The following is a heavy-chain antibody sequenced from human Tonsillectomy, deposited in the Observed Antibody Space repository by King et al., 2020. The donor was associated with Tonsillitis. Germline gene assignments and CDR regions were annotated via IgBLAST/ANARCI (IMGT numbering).Heavy chain of an antibody. CDR2: IYSGGST. CDR3: ARDYHMDV. J-gene: IGHJ6*03. V-gene: IGHV3-66*01. Sequence: VQLVESGGGLVQPGGSLRLSCAASGFTVSSNYMSWVRQAPGKGLEWVSVIYSGGSTYYADSAKGRFTTSKDNSKNTLYLQMNSLRAEDTAVYYCARDYHMDVWGKGTTVTVSS. CDR1: GFTVSSNY.